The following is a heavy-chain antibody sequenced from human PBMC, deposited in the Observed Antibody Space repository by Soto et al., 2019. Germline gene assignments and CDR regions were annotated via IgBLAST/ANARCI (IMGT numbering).Heavy chain of an antibody. J-gene: IGHJ4*02. CDR1: GGTFSSYT. V-gene: IGHV1-69*02. Sequence: GASVKVSCKASGGTFSSYTISWVRQAPGEGIEWMGRIIPIIGIANYAEKFQGRVTITADKSTSTAYMELSSLRSEDTAVYYCAKGLTTVISAMDYWARGTRVPVSA. CDR3: AKGLTTVISAMDY. D-gene: IGHD4-17*01. CDR2: IIPIIGIA.